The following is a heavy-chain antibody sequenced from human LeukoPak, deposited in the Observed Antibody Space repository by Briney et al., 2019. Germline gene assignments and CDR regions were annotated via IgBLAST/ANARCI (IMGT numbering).Heavy chain of an antibody. V-gene: IGHV1-2*02. CDR1: GYTFTGYY. Sequence: ASLKVSCKASGYTFTGYYMHWGRQASGQGREWMGWINPHSGGTNYAQKFQGRVTMTRDTSISTAYMELSRLRSDDTAVYYCARVNIGYSKSRGMDVWGQGTTVTVSS. J-gene: IGHJ6*02. CDR3: ARVNIGYSKSRGMDV. CDR2: INPHSGGT. D-gene: IGHD4-11*01.